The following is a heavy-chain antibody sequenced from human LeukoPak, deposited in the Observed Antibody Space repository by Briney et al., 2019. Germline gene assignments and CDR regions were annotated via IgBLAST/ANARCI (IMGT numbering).Heavy chain of an antibody. CDR3: ARGIRSYYYDSSGYYNWFDP. CDR1: GGSISSYY. D-gene: IGHD3-22*01. CDR2: IYTSGST. Sequence: PSETLSLTCTVSGGSISSYYWRLIRKPAGKGLEWIGRIYTSGSTNYNPSLKSRVTMSIDTSKNQFSLKLSSATAADTAVYYCARGIRSYYYDSSGYYNWFDPWGQGTLVTVSS. J-gene: IGHJ5*02. V-gene: IGHV4-4*07.